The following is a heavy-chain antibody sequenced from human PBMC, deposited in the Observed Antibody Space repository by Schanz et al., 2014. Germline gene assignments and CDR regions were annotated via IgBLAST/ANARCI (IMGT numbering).Heavy chain of an antibody. J-gene: IGHJ6*01. CDR1: GFTFSRFG. Sequence: GQLVESGGGLVRPGRSLRLSCATSGFTFSRFGMHWVRQAPGKGLEWVAIIWYDGSNKYYADSVKGRFTISRDNSKNSLYLQMKSLRVEDTAVYYCVKDPDKYNWNDVEGMDVWGPGTTVTVSS. CDR2: IWYDGSNK. CDR3: VKDPDKYNWNDVEGMDV. D-gene: IGHD1-1*01. V-gene: IGHV3-33*06.